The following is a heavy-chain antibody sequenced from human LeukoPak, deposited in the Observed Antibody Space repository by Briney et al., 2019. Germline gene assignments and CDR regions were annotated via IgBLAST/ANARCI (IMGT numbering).Heavy chain of an antibody. J-gene: IGHJ5*02. D-gene: IGHD3-3*01. Sequence: PSETLSLTCTVSGGSISSSSYYGGWIRQPPGKGLEWIGSIYYSGSTSYNPSLKSRVTISVDTSKNHFSLKLSSVTAADTAVYYCARQTRITIFGNNLFDPWGQGTLVTVSS. CDR2: IYYSGST. CDR1: GGSISSSSYY. V-gene: IGHV4-39*01. CDR3: ARQTRITIFGNNLFDP.